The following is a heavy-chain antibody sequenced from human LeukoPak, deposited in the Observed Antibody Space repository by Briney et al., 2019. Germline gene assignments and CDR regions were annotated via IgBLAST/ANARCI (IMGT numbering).Heavy chain of an antibody. D-gene: IGHD6-19*01. CDR3: ARAGGSVGWYGTIDS. Sequence: PSETLSLTCTVSGGSISSGSYYWTWIRQPAGKGLEWIGHLYTSGTTSYNPSLQSRVTISADTSKHQFSLRLTSVTAANTAVYYCARAGGSVGWYGTIDSWGQGTLVTVSS. J-gene: IGHJ4*02. V-gene: IGHV4-61*09. CDR2: LYTSGTT. CDR1: GGSISSGSYY.